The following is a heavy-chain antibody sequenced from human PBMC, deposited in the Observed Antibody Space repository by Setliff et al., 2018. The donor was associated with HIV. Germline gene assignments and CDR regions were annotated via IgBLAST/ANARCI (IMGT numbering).Heavy chain of an antibody. V-gene: IGHV4-34*01. Sequence: SETLSLTCAVYGGSFNGYSWSWMRQPPGKGLEWIGEISRSGSTTYHPSLKSRVTISIDKSKSHFSLKLSSVTAADTAVYYCARVLEQVVSDYWGQGTLVTVSS. CDR2: ISRSGST. J-gene: IGHJ4*02. D-gene: IGHD6-6*01. CDR3: ARVLEQVVSDY. CDR1: GGSFNGYS.